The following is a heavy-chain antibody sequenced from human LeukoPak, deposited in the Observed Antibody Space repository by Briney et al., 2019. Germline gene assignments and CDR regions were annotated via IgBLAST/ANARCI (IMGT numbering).Heavy chain of an antibody. V-gene: IGHV1-18*04. CDR3: ARKRESYYDFWSEDYYYMDV. D-gene: IGHD3-3*01. J-gene: IGHJ6*03. CDR2: ISAYHGNT. Sequence: ASVKVSCKASGYTFTGYYMHWVRQAPGQGLEWMGWISAYHGNTNYAQKLQGRVTMTTDTSTSTAYMELRSLRSDDTAVYYCARKRESYYDFWSEDYYYMDVWGKGTTVTVSS. CDR1: GYTFTGYY.